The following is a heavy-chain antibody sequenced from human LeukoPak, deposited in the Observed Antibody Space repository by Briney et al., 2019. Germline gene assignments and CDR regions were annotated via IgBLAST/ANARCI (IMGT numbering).Heavy chain of an antibody. CDR2: ISSSSSTI. Sequence: GGSLRLSCAASGFTFSSYSMNWVRQAPGKGLEWVSYISSSSSTIYYADSVKGRFTISRDNAKNSLYLQMNSLRAEDTAVYYCARTPEGIAVAGFDYYYYGMDVWGQGTTVTVSS. D-gene: IGHD6-19*01. J-gene: IGHJ6*02. V-gene: IGHV3-48*04. CDR1: GFTFSSYS. CDR3: ARTPEGIAVAGFDYYYYGMDV.